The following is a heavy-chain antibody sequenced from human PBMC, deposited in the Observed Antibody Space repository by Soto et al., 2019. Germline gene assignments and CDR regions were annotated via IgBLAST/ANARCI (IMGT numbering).Heavy chain of an antibody. D-gene: IGHD6-19*01. J-gene: IGHJ5*02. CDR1: GFTFSDYA. Sequence: QVQLVESGGGVVQPGRSLRLSCAASGFTFSDYALHWVRQAPGKGLEWVAVISHDGSTEYYADSVKGRFTISRDNSKNSLYLQMNSLRAEDTAVYYCARSEQNRYSGGWYGRFDPWGQGTLVTVSS. CDR3: ARSEQNRYSGGWYGRFDP. V-gene: IGHV3-30*03. CDR2: ISHDGSTE.